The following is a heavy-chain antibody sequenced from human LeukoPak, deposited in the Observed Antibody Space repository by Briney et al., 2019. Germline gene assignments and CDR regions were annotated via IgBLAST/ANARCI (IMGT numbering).Heavy chain of an antibody. CDR1: GFTFSSYA. J-gene: IGHJ4*02. V-gene: IGHV3-21*01. Sequence: SGGSLRLSCAASGFTFSSYAMSWVRQAPGKGLEWVSSISSSSSYIYYADSVKGRFTISRDNAKNSLYLQMNSLRAEDTAVYYCARSRPYCSSTSCFSPPADYWGQGTLVTVSS. CDR2: ISSSSSYI. D-gene: IGHD2-2*01. CDR3: ARSRPYCSSTSCFSPPADY.